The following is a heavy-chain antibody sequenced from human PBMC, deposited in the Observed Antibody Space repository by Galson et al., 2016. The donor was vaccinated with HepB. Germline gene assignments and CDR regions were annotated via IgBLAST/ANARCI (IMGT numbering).Heavy chain of an antibody. CDR2: IRGAGTA. Sequence: SLRLSCAASGFPFSSYAMSWVRQAPGKGLAWVSTIRGAGTASYAYSVKGRFTIPRDNSKNTLDLQMDSLRVEDTALYFCVRVPRYYADYSSGVGDCWGQGTLLTVSS. CDR1: GFPFSSYA. D-gene: IGHD2-15*01. J-gene: IGHJ4*02. V-gene: IGHV3-23*01. CDR3: VRVPRYYADYSSGVGDC.